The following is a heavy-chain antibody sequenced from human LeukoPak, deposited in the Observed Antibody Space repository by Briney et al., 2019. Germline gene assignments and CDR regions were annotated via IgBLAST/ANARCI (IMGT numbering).Heavy chain of an antibody. V-gene: IGHV4-31*03. CDR2: IYYNGCT. D-gene: IGHD2-21*01. CDR1: GHPLSSGGYS. CDR3: ARVNVVARHVDY. J-gene: IGHJ4*02. Sequence: KPSQTLFLTCSVHGHPLSSGGYSWRSLRQHPGNGLEWIEHIYYNGCTYYNQSLKSRVTISVDTSKNQFSLKLSSVTAADTAVYYCARVNVVARHVDYWGQGTLVTVSS.